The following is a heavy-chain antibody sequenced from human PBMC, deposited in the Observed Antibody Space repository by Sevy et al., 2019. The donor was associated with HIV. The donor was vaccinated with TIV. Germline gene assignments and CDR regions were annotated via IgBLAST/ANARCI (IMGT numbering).Heavy chain of an antibody. CDR3: AGDSGTYTYYFDY. CDR1: SESFRRYY. V-gene: IGHV4-34*01. Sequence: SETLSLTCAVYSESFRRYYWNWIRQSPEKGLEWIGEINHSGTTNYNPSLKSRVTISVDPSRNQFSLKLNSVTAADTAVYYCAGDSGTYTYYFDYWGQGTLVTVSS. D-gene: IGHD1-26*01. CDR2: INHSGTT. J-gene: IGHJ4*02.